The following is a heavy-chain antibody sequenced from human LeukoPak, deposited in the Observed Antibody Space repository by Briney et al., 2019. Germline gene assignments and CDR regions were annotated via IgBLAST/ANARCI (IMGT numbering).Heavy chain of an antibody. CDR1: GGSISSGSYY. J-gene: IGHJ3*02. CDR2: IYTSGSN. Sequence: SETLSLTCTVSGGSISSGSYYWSWIRQPAGKGLEWIGRIYTSGSNNYNPSLKSRVTISVDTSKNQFSLKLCSVTAADTAVYYCARVLLSRYYYDSRGGAFDIWGQGTMVTVSS. CDR3: ARVLLSRYYYDSRGGAFDI. V-gene: IGHV4-61*02. D-gene: IGHD3-22*01.